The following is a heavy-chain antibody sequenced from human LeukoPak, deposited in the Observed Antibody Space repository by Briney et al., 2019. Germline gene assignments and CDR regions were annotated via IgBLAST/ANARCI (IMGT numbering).Heavy chain of an antibody. V-gene: IGHV3-7*01. CDR3: AREMGNYDKVWGNSRDLKYYFDY. J-gene: IGHJ4*02. CDR2: IKYDGSEK. Sequence: GGSLRLSCEASGFTLSSYWMTWVRQAPGKGLEWVANIKYDGSEKYYVASVKGRFTISRDNAKKTLYLQMNSLRAEDTAVYYCAREMGNYDKVWGNSRDLKYYFDYWGQGTLVTVSS. CDR1: GFTLSSYW. D-gene: IGHD3-16*02.